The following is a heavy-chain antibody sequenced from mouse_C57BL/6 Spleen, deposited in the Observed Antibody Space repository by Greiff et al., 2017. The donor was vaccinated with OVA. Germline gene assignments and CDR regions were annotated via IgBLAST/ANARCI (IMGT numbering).Heavy chain of an antibody. CDR1: GYAFTNYL. D-gene: IGHD3-2*02. CDR3: ARQDSSGYYYAMDY. J-gene: IGHJ4*01. Sequence: VQLQESGAELVRPGTSVKVSCKASGYAFTNYLIEWVKQRPGQGLEWIGVINPGSGGTNYNEKFKGKATLTADKSSSTAYMQLSSLTSEDSAVYFCARQDSSGYYYAMDYWGQGTSVTVSS. CDR2: INPGSGGT. V-gene: IGHV1-54*01.